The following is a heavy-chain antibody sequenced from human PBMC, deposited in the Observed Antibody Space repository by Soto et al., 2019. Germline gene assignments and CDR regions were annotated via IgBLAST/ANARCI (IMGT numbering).Heavy chain of an antibody. Sequence: EVQLVESGGGLVQPGGSLRLSCAASGFTFSSYWMSWVRQAPGKGLEWVANIKQDGSEKYYVDSVKGRFTISRDNAKNSLYLQMNSLRGEDTAVYYCARRGGDCSSTSCDAYFDYWGQGTLVTVSS. CDR1: GFTFSSYW. CDR3: ARRGGDCSSTSCDAYFDY. D-gene: IGHD2-2*01. J-gene: IGHJ4*02. CDR2: IKQDGSEK. V-gene: IGHV3-7*05.